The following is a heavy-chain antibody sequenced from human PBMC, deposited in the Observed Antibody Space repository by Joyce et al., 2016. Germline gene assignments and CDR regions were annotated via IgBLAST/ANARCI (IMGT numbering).Heavy chain of an antibody. D-gene: IGHD4-17*01. CDR3: ARDLSGTTVITMAY. CDR2: IKPNRGGA. V-gene: IGHV1-2*06. Sequence: QVHLAQSGAELKRPGASVNVSCKASGYTFSDYFVHWLRQAPGRGLEWMGRIKPNRGGANLPQRFQGRVTMATDTSINTAYMELRSLTSDDTAVYYCARDLSGTTVITMAYWGQGTLVTVSS. J-gene: IGHJ4*02. CDR1: GYTFSDYF.